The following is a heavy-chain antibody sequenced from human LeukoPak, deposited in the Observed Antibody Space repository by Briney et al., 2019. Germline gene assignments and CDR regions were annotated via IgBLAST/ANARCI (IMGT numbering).Heavy chain of an antibody. D-gene: IGHD6-19*01. CDR3: ARAQWRTYSYYYMDV. CDR1: GFTVSFNY. CDR2: IYSGGST. J-gene: IGHJ6*03. Sequence: GGSLRLSCAGSGFTVSFNYMSWVRQAPGKGLEWISVIYSGGSTYYADSVKGRFTISRDDSKNTLYLQMNSLRAEDTAIYYCARAQWRTYSYYYMDVWGKGTTVTVSS. V-gene: IGHV3-53*01.